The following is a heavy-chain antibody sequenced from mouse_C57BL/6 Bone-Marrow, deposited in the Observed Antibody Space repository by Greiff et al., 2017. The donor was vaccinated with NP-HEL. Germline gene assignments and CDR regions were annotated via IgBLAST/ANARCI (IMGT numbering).Heavy chain of an antibody. Sequence: VQLQQPGAELVKPGASVTLSCKASGYTFTTYWMQWVKQRPGQGLEWIGEIDPADSYTTYNQKFKGKATLTVDTSSSTANMQLSSLTSSDSAVYYCARKTYYGRSYEFAYWGQGTLVTVSA. J-gene: IGHJ3*01. D-gene: IGHD1-1*01. CDR1: GYTFTTYW. V-gene: IGHV1-50*01. CDR3: ARKTYYGRSYEFAY. CDR2: IDPADSYT.